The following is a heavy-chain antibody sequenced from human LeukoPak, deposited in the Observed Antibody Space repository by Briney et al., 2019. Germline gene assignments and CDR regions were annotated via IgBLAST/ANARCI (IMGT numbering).Heavy chain of an antibody. V-gene: IGHV3-23*01. D-gene: IGHD1-26*01. Sequence: GRSLRLSCAASGFTFSSYAMTWVRQAPGKGLEWVASIGGGGTNANYADSVKGRFTVSSDNSKNTLYLQMNSLRAEDTAVYFCAKGGGGSYFDYWGQGTLVTVSS. CDR2: IGGGGTNA. CDR3: AKGGGGSYFDY. J-gene: IGHJ4*02. CDR1: GFTFSSYA.